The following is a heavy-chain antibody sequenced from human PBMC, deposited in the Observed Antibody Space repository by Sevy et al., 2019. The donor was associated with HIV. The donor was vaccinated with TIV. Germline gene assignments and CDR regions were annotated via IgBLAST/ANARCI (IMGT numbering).Heavy chain of an antibody. CDR3: AREGCTQPHDY. V-gene: IGHV3-23*01. CDR2: FSFGCGRI. J-gene: IGHJ4*02. CDR1: GFTFAKYS. D-gene: IGHD2-8*01. Sequence: GGSLRLSCAASGFTFAKYSMSWVRQAPGKGLEWVSTFSFGCGRINYAYSVKGRFTITRDDSKNTLFLRMNSLRAEDTATYFCAREGCTQPHDYWGQGTLVTVSS.